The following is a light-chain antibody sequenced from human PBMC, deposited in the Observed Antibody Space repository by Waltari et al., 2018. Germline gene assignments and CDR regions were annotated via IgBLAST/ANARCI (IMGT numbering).Light chain of an antibody. CDR3: QQYGSSPGT. V-gene: IGKV3-20*01. CDR1: QSVSSSY. Sequence: EIVLTQSPGTLSLSPGERATLSCRASQSVSSSYLAWYQQKPGQAPRLLIYAASSRATGIPDRFSGSGSGTDFTLTISSLEPEDFAVYYCQQYGSSPGTFGQWTKVEIK. J-gene: IGKJ1*01. CDR2: AAS.